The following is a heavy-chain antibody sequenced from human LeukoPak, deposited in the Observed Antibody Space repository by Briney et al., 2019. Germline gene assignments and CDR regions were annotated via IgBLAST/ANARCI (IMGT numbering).Heavy chain of an antibody. CDR1: GGSISSSSYY. D-gene: IGHD4-17*01. CDR2: IYYSGST. Sequence: SETLSLTCTVSGGSISSSSYYWGWIRQPPGKGLEWIGYIYYSGSTNYNPSLKSRVTISVDTSKNQFSLKLSSVTAADTAVYYCAVTYGDFDFDYWGQGTLVTVSS. V-gene: IGHV4-61*05. CDR3: AVTYGDFDFDY. J-gene: IGHJ4*02.